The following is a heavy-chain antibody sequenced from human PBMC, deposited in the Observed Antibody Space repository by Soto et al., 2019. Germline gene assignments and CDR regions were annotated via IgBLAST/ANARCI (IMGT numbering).Heavy chain of an antibody. D-gene: IGHD1-26*01. CDR2: IYYTGRT. CDR1: GGSITSSSYY. CDR3: ARSEATGLDY. Sequence: PSETLSLTCTVSGGSITSSSYYWGWIRQPPGKGLEWIGSIYYTGRTNYNPSLKSRVTISVDKSKNHFSLKLSSVTAADTAVYYCARSEATGLDYWGQGTLVTVPQ. V-gene: IGHV4-39*07. J-gene: IGHJ4*02.